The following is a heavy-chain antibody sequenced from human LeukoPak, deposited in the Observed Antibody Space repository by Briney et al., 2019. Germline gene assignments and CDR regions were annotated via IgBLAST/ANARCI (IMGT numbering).Heavy chain of an antibody. CDR2: VSWNSGTI. CDR1: GFTFSSYS. J-gene: IGHJ3*02. CDR3: AILPPSGYSARPDAFDI. D-gene: IGHD3-22*01. V-gene: IGHV3-9*01. Sequence: GGSLRLSCAASGFTFSSYSMNCVRQAPGKGLEWVSGVSWNSGTIGYADSVKGRFTISKDNAKNSLYLQMNSLRAEDTALYYCAILPPSGYSARPDAFDIWGQGTVLAVSS.